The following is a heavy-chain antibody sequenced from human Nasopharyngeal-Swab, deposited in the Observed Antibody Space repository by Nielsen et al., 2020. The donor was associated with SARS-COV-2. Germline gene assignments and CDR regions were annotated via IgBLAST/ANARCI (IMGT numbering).Heavy chain of an antibody. V-gene: IGHV4-4*02. CDR1: GGSISSSNW. CDR3: ARDIGVQCLPAYFDY. D-gene: IGHD1-14*01. CDR2: IYNSGST. J-gene: IGHJ4*02. Sequence: SETLSLTCAVSGGSISSSNWWRWVRQPPGKGLEWIGEIYNSGSTNYNTSLKRRVTISVDKSKNQFSLKLSSVTAADTAVYYCARDIGVQCLPAYFDYWGQGTLVTVSS.